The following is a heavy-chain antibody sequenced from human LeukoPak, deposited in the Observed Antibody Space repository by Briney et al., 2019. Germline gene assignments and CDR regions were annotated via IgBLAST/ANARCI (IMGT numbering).Heavy chain of an antibody. D-gene: IGHD6-19*01. CDR1: GFAFSSQA. CDR2: ISDSGSIT. V-gene: IGHV3-23*01. Sequence: PGGSLRLSCAASGFAFSSQAMGWVRQAPGKGLEWVSVISDSGSITYYADSVKGRFTISRDNSKNTLFLQMNSLRAEDTAVYYCAKDARRTSGWYFFDYWGQGNLVTVSS. CDR3: AKDARRTSGWYFFDY. J-gene: IGHJ4*02.